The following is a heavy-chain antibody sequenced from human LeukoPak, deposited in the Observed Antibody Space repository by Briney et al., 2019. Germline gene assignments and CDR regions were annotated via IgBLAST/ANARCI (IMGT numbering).Heavy chain of an antibody. V-gene: IGHV4-4*07. CDR2: INTSGST. D-gene: IGHD3-16*01. CDR1: GGSISSYY. J-gene: IGHJ6*03. CDR3: ARSVLDETYYMDV. Sequence: PSETLSLTSTVSGGSISSYYWSWIRQPAGKGLEWIGRINTSGSTKYNPSLKSRVTMSVDTSNNQFSLKLSSVAAADTAVYYCARSVLDETYYMDVWGKGTTVTVSS.